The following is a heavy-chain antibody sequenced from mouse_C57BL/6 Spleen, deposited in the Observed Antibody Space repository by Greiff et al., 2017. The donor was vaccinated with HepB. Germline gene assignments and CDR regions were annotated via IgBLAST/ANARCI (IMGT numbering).Heavy chain of an antibody. Sequence: VQLQQSGAELARPGASVKLSCKASGYTFTSYGISWVKQRTGKGLEWIGEIYPRSGNTYYNEKFKGKATLSADKSSSTAYMELRSLTSEDSAVYLCARSRPSDAYWGQGTLVTVSA. CDR2: IYPRSGNT. J-gene: IGHJ3*01. CDR1: GYTFTSYG. CDR3: ARSRPSDAY. V-gene: IGHV1-81*01.